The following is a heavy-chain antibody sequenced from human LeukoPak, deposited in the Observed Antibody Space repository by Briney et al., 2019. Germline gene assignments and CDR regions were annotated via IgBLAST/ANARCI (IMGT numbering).Heavy chain of an antibody. J-gene: IGHJ4*02. V-gene: IGHV3-7*05. CDR3: ARDSGYNAFDY. D-gene: IGHD5-12*01. CDR2: INQDGSAK. CDR1: GFLFSSSW. Sequence: GGSLRLSCADSGFLFSSSWMAWVRQAPGRGLEWLANINQDGSAKTCVDSVKGRFTISRDNAKNSLYLQMNSLRAEDTAMYYCARDSGYNAFDYWGQGTLVTVSS.